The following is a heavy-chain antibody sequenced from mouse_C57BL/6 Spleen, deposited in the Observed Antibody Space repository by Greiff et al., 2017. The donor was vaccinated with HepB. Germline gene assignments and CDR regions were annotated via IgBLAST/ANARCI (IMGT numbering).Heavy chain of an antibody. D-gene: IGHD1-1*01. CDR1: GYTFTSYW. CDR3: ARGTTVVATPAY. V-gene: IGHV1-69*01. Sequence: VQLVESGAELVMPGASVKLSCKASGYTFTSYWMHWVKQRPGQGLEWIGEIDPSDSYTNYNQKFKGKSTLTVDKSSSTAYMQLSSLTSEDSAVYYCARGTTVVATPAYWGQGTLVTVSA. CDR2: IDPSDSYT. J-gene: IGHJ3*01.